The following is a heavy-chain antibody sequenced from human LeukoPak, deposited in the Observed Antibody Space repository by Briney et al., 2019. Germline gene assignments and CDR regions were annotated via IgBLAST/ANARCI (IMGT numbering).Heavy chain of an antibody. V-gene: IGHV4-39*07. CDR3: ARGIHGIVVVTAITNFDY. CDR1: SGSISSSNYY. J-gene: IGHJ4*02. Sequence: SETLSLTCTVSSGSISSSNYYWDWIRQPPGKGLEWIGNIYYSGRTFYNPSLKSRVTISVDTSKNQFSLKLSSVTAADTAVYYCARGIHGIVVVTAITNFDYWGQGTLVTVSS. CDR2: IYYSGRT. D-gene: IGHD2-21*02.